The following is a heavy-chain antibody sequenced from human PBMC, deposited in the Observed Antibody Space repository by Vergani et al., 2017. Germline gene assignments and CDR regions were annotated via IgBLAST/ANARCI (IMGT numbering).Heavy chain of an antibody. D-gene: IGHD2-2*01. CDR3: ARGGFCSSTSCYGYYFDY. Sequence: QVQLVQSGAEVKKPGASVKVSCKASGYTFSTYGISWVRQAPGQGLEWMGWINTNTGNPTYAQGFTGRFVFSLDTSVSTAYLQISSLKAEDTAVYYCARGGFCSSTSCYGYYFDYWGQGTLVTVSS. V-gene: IGHV7-4-1*02. CDR1: GYTFSTYG. J-gene: IGHJ4*02. CDR2: INTNTGNP.